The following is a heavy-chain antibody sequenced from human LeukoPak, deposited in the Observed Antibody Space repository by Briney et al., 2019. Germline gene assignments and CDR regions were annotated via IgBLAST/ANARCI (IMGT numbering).Heavy chain of an antibody. CDR1: GFTFSSYG. J-gene: IGHJ4*02. Sequence: GGSLRLSCAASGFTFSSYGMHWVRQAPGKGLEWVAFIRYDGSNKYCADSVKGRFTISRDNSKNTLYLQMNSLRAEDTAVYYCAKDRSVIVGAHFDYWGQGTLVTVSS. CDR2: IRYDGSNK. CDR3: AKDRSVIVGAHFDY. V-gene: IGHV3-30*02. D-gene: IGHD1-26*01.